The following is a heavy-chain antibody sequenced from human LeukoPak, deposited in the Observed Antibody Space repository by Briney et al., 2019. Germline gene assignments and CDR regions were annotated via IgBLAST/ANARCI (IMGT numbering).Heavy chain of an antibody. D-gene: IGHD5-18*01. J-gene: IGHJ4*02. Sequence: ASVKVSCKASGYTFTSYYIHWVRQAPGQGLEWMGIINPSGGSTSYAQKFQGRVTMTRGMSTSTVYMELSSLRSEDTAVYYCAGYYTYGSYFDSWGQGTLVTVSS. CDR3: AGYYTYGSYFDS. V-gene: IGHV1-46*01. CDR2: INPSGGST. CDR1: GYTFTSYY.